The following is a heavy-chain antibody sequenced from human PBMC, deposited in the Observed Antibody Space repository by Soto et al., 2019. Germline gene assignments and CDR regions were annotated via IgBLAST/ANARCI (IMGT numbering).Heavy chain of an antibody. CDR2: IAQDGTEI. CDR1: GFRFSDYY. J-gene: IGHJ6*02. V-gene: IGHV3-7*03. Sequence: QPGGSLRLSCATSGFRFSDYYMTWVRLAPGKGLEWVAYIAQDGTEIYNVDSVRGRFTISRDSAKSSVYLHMNGLTAEDTALYYCARWSQAMDVWGQGXSVTVYS. CDR3: ARWSQAMDV. D-gene: IGHD2-15*01.